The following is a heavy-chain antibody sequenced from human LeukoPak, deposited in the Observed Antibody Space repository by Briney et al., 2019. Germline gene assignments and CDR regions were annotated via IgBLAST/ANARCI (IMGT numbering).Heavy chain of an antibody. CDR2: IYYTGST. D-gene: IGHD2-15*01. Sequence: SETLSLTCAVYGGSFSGYYWSWIRQPPGKGLEWIGSIYYTGSTYYNPPLKSRLTISIGTSKKQFSLKLTSVTAADTAVYYCARDPGGHRDGHSCWGSRIDPWGQGTLITVSS. CDR3: ARDPGGHRDGHSCWGSRIDP. J-gene: IGHJ5*02. V-gene: IGHV4-34*01. CDR1: GGSFSGYY.